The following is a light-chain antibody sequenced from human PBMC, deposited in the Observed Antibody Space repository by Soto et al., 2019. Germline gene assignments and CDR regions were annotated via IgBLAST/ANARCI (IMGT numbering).Light chain of an antibody. Sequence: EIVLTQSPGTVSLSPGERATLSCRASQSVSSYLAWYQQKPGQAPRLLIYDASNRAAGIPDRFSGSGSGTDFTLTISRLEPEDFVVYHCQQYGDLPPTFGQGTKVDIK. V-gene: IGKV3-20*01. CDR3: QQYGDLPPT. J-gene: IGKJ1*01. CDR1: QSVSSY. CDR2: DAS.